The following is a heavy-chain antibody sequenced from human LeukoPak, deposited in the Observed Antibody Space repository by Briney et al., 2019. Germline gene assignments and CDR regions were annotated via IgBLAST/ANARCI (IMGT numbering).Heavy chain of an antibody. J-gene: IGHJ5*02. D-gene: IGHD3-10*01. CDR3: ARERGGYYGSGSYLDP. CDR2: IYYSGST. V-gene: IGHV4-59*01. Sequence: PSETLSLTCTVSGGSISSYYWSWIRQPPGKGLEGIGYIYYSGSTNYNPSLKSRVTIPVDTSKNQFSLKLRSVTAADTAVYYCARERGGYYGSGSYLDPWGKGTLVTVSS. CDR1: GGSISSYY.